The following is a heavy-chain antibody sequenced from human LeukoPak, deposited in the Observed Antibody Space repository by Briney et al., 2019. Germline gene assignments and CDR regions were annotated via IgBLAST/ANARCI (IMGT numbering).Heavy chain of an antibody. CDR1: GFTFSSYA. D-gene: IGHD3-10*01. V-gene: IGHV3-30-3*01. Sequence: GSLRLSCAASGFTFSSYAMHWVRQAPGKGLEWVAVISYDGSNKYYADSVKGRFTISRDNSKNTLYLQMNSLRAEDTAVYYCAREYDTTVRGVGDAFDIWGQGTMVTVSS. CDR3: AREYDTTVRGVGDAFDI. J-gene: IGHJ3*02. CDR2: ISYDGSNK.